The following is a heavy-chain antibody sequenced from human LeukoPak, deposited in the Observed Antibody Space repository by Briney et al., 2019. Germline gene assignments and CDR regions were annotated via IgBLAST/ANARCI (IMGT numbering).Heavy chain of an antibody. Sequence: GGSLRLSCAASGFTFSSYSMNWVRQAPGQGLEWVSSISSSSSYIYYADSVKGRFTISRDNAKNSLYLQMNSLRAEDTAVYYCARDSFSGWLAYWGQGTLVTVSS. D-gene: IGHD6-19*01. V-gene: IGHV3-21*01. CDR1: GFTFSSYS. CDR2: ISSSSSYI. J-gene: IGHJ4*02. CDR3: ARDSFSGWLAY.